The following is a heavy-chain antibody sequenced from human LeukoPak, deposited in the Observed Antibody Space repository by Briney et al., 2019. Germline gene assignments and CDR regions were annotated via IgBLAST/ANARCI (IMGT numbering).Heavy chain of an antibody. J-gene: IGHJ2*01. CDR2: ISSGSSTI. Sequence: GGSLRLSCAASGFTFSSYSMNWVRQAPGEGLEWVSYISSGSSTIYYADSVKGRFSISRDNAKNSLYLQMNSLRAEDTAVYYCARDYNWYFDLWGRGTLVTVSS. CDR1: GFTFSSYS. V-gene: IGHV3-48*01. CDR3: ARDYNWYFDL.